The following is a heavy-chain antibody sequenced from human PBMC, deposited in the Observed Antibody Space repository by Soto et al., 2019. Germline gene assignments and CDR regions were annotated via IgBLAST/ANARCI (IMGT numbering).Heavy chain of an antibody. Sequence: SQTLALPCAISGDIVSSNSAAWNVIRQSPSRGLEWLGRTYYRSKWYNDYAVSVKSRITINPDTSKNQFSLQLNSVTPEDTAVYYCARKYSGSPYYFDYWGQGTLVTVSS. D-gene: IGHD1-26*01. CDR3: ARKYSGSPYYFDY. CDR2: TYYRSKWYN. J-gene: IGHJ4*02. V-gene: IGHV6-1*01. CDR1: GDIVSSNSAA.